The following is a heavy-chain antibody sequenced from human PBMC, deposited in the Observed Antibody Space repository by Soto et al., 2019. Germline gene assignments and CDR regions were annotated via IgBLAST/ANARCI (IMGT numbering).Heavy chain of an antibody. D-gene: IGHD1-26*01. V-gene: IGHV4-39*01. CDR1: GGSISSSSYY. CDR2: IYYSGST. Sequence: QLQLQESGPGLVKPSETLSLTCTVSGGSISSSSYYWGWIRQPPGKGLEWIGSIYYSGSTYYNPSLKSRVTISVDTSKNQFSLKLSSVTAADTAVYYCARQNSGSLHAFDIWGQGTMVTVSS. CDR3: ARQNSGSLHAFDI. J-gene: IGHJ3*02.